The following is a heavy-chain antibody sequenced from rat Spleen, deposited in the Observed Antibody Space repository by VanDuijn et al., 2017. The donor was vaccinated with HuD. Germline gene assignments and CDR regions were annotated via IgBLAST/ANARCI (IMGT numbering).Heavy chain of an antibody. CDR3: ARRTGSYDYFDY. CDR2: ISYDGSST. V-gene: IGHV5-7*01. CDR1: GFTFSNYD. Sequence: EVQLVESGGGLVQPGRFMKLSCVASGFTFSNYDMAWVRQAPKKGLEWVATISYDGSSTNYRDSVKGRFTISRDNAKTTLYLQMDSLRSEDTATYYCARRTGSYDYFDYWGQGVMVTVSS. J-gene: IGHJ2*01. D-gene: IGHD5-1*01.